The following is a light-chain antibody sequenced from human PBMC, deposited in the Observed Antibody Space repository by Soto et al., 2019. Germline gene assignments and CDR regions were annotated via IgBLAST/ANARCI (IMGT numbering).Light chain of an antibody. CDR1: SSDVGGYNY. CDR2: DVS. CDR3: SSYTSSNTRYV. Sequence: HSVLTQPASVSGAPGQSITISCTGTSSDVGGYNYVSWYQQHPGKAPKLMIYDVSSRPSGVSYRFSGSKSGNTASLTISGLQAEDEADYYCSSYTSSNTRYVFGTGTKVTVL. V-gene: IGLV2-14*01. J-gene: IGLJ1*01.